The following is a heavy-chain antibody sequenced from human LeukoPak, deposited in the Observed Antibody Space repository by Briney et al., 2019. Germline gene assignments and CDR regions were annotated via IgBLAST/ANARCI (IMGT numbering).Heavy chain of an antibody. CDR2: ISSSSSYT. D-gene: IGHD6-19*01. V-gene: IGHV3-11*05. Sequence: LSLTCTVSGDSISSYYMSWIRQAPGKGLEWVSYISSSSSYTNYADSVKGRFTISRDNAKNSLYLQMNSLRAEDTAVYYCARVSYSGWYVSPYGYWGQGTLVTVSS. CDR1: GDSISSYY. J-gene: IGHJ4*02. CDR3: ARVSYSGWYVSPYGY.